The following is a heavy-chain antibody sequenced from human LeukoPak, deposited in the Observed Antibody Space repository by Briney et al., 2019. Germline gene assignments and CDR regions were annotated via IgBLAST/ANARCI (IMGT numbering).Heavy chain of an antibody. CDR3: ARTPCSGGSCYSSWFDP. CDR1: GYTFTGYY. V-gene: IGHV1-2*02. D-gene: IGHD2-15*01. CDR2: INPNSGGT. J-gene: IGHJ5*02. Sequence: ASVKVSCKASGYTFTGYYMHWVRQAPGQGLEWMGWINPNSGGTNYAQEFQGRVTMTRDTSISTAYMELSRLRSDDTAVYYCARTPCSGGSCYSSWFDPWGQGTLVTVSS.